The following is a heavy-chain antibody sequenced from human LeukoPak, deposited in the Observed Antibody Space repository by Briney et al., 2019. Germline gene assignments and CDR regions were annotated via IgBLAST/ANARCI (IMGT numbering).Heavy chain of an antibody. CDR1: GFTVTNNY. D-gene: IGHD5-12*01. Sequence: GGSLRLSCAASGFTVTNNYMSWVRQAPGKGLEWVSYISSSSSTIYYADSVKGRFTISRDNAMNSLSLQMNSLRAEDSAVYYCASSYGYAYYFDNWGQGTLVTVSS. CDR2: ISSSSSTI. J-gene: IGHJ4*02. CDR3: ASSYGYAYYFDN. V-gene: IGHV3-48*01.